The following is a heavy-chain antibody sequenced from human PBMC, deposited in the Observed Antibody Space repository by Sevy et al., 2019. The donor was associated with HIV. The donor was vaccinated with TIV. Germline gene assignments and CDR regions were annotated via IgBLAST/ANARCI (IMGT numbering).Heavy chain of an antibody. V-gene: IGHV4-34*01. CDR3: ARTKVVVAAVWYYYYGMDV. J-gene: IGHJ6*02. CDR1: GGSFSGYY. D-gene: IGHD2-15*01. CDR2: INHSGGT. Sequence: SETLSLTCAVYGGSFSGYYWSWIRQPPGKGLEWIGEINHSGGTNYNPSLKSRVTISVDTSKNQFALRLSSVTAADTAVYYCARTKVVVAAVWYYYYGMDVWGQGTTVTVSS.